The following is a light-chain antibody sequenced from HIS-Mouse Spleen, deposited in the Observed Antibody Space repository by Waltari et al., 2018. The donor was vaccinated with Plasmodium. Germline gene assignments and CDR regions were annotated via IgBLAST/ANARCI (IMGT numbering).Light chain of an antibody. CDR1: ISAVGGYNS. V-gene: IGLV2-11*01. J-gene: IGLJ2*01. Sequence: QSALTQPRSVSGSPGQSVTISCPGTISAVGGYNSVTWYQQHPGKAPKLMIYDVSKRPSGVPDRFSGSKSGNTASLTISGLQAEDEADYYCSSYAGSNNLVFGGGTKLTVL. CDR2: DVS. CDR3: SSYAGSNNLV.